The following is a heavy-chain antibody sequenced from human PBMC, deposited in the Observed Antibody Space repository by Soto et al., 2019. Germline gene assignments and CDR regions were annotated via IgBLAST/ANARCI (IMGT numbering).Heavy chain of an antibody. V-gene: IGHV3-23*01. CDR2: ISGSGGST. J-gene: IGHJ3*02. CDR1: GFTFSSYA. Sequence: GGSLRLSCAASGFTFSSYAMSWVRQAPGKGLEWVSAISGSGGSTYYADSVKGRFTISRDNSKNTLYLQMNSLRAEDTAVYYCAKPTYYDFWSGYAFDIWGQGTMVTVSS. D-gene: IGHD3-3*01. CDR3: AKPTYYDFWSGYAFDI.